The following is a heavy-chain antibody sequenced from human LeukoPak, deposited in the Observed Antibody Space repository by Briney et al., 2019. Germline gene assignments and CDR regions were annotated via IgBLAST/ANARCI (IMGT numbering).Heavy chain of an antibody. Sequence: PGGSLRLSCAASGFTFSSYEMNWVRQAPGKGLEWVSSISSSSNYIYYTDSVKGRFTISRDNAKNSLYLQMNRLRAEDTAVYYCARDGLYDSGGYRRYFQHWGQGTLVTVSS. J-gene: IGHJ1*01. CDR1: GFTFSSYE. D-gene: IGHD3-22*01. CDR2: ISSSSNYI. V-gene: IGHV3-21*01. CDR3: ARDGLYDSGGYRRYFQH.